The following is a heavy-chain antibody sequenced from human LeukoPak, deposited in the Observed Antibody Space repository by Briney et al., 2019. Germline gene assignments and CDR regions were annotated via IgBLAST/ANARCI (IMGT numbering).Heavy chain of an antibody. D-gene: IGHD5-18*01. CDR1: GGSISSYY. CDR3: ARLRGYSYGYNYYYGMDV. J-gene: IGHJ6*02. CDR2: IYYSGST. V-gene: IGHV4-59*08. Sequence: SETLSLTCTVSGGSISSYYWSWIRQPPGKGLEWIGYIYYSGSTNYNPSLKSRVTISVDTSKNQFSLKLSSVTAADTAVYYCARLRGYSYGYNYYYGMDVWGQGTTVTVSS.